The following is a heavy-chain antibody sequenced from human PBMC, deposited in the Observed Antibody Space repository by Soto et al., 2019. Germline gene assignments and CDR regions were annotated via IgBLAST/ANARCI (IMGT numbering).Heavy chain of an antibody. CDR1: GGSISTVGHY. CDR2: IYHTGST. Sequence: SETLSLTCSVSGGSISTVGHYWTWIRQPPGKGLERIGSIYHTGSTYYSKSLRSRLTMSVDTSKSQFPLRLSSVTAADTAVYYCARATGTLRSRNCDYWGQGSLVTVSS. V-gene: IGHV4-31*03. CDR3: ARATGTLRSRNCDY. D-gene: IGHD1-1*01. J-gene: IGHJ4*02.